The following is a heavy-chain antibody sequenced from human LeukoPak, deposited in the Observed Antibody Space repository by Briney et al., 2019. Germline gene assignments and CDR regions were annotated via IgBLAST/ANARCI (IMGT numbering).Heavy chain of an antibody. CDR2: ISYDGSNK. D-gene: IGHD6-13*01. V-gene: IGHV3-30-3*01. J-gene: IGHJ3*02. CDR1: GFTFSSYA. CDR3: AKDRPTLGAAVDAFDI. Sequence: GGSLRLSCAASGFTFSSYAMHWVRQAPGKGLEWVAVISYDGSNKYYADSVKGRFTISRDNSKNTLYLQMNSLRAEDTAVYYCAKDRPTLGAAVDAFDIWGQGTMVTVSS.